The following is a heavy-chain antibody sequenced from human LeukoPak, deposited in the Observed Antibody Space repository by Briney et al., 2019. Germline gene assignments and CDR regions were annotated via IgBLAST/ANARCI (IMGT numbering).Heavy chain of an antibody. CDR2: INHSGST. Sequence: RPSETLSLTCAVYGGSFSGYYWSWIRQPPGKGLEWIGEINHSGSTNYNPSLKSRVTISVDTSKNQFSLKLSSVTAADTAVYYCARLTRGYSYGYLNYYYMDVWGKGTTVTVSS. CDR3: ARLTRGYSYGYLNYYYMDV. J-gene: IGHJ6*03. CDR1: GGSFSGYY. V-gene: IGHV4-34*01. D-gene: IGHD5-18*01.